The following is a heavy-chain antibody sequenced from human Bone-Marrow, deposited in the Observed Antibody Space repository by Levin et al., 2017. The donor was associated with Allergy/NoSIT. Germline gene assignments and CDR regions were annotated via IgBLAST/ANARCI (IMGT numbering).Heavy chain of an antibody. Sequence: KSSETLSLTCGVSDGSISSSNWWTWVRQPPGKGLEWLGEIYHSGSTNYNPSLKSRVTISVEKSKNQFSLKLSSVTAADTAVYYCARRNVLAPGEDWFDPWGQGTLVTVSS. CDR2: IYHSGST. V-gene: IGHV4-4*02. CDR3: ARRNVLAPGEDWFDP. D-gene: IGHD7-27*01. CDR1: DGSISSSNW. J-gene: IGHJ5*02.